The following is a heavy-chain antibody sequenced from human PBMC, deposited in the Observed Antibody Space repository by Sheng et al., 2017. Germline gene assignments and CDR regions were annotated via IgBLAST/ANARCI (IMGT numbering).Heavy chain of an antibody. V-gene: IGHV3-23*04. D-gene: IGHD3-22*01. CDR1: GFTFSSYG. CDR2: ISGSGGST. Sequence: EVQLVESGGGLVQPGGPVRLSCAASGFTFSSYGMSWVRQAPGKGLEWVSGISGSGGSTYYADSVKGRFTISRDNSKNTLYLQMNSLRAEDTAVYYCARFWAGYYDSSGSAQAADYWGQGTLVTVSS. CDR3: ARFWAGYYDSSGSAQAADY. J-gene: IGHJ4*02.